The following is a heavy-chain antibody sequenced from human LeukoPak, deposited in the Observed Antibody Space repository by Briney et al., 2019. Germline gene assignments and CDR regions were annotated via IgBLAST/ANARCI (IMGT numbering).Heavy chain of an antibody. D-gene: IGHD3-10*01. CDR1: GFTFSSYS. V-gene: IGHV3-30*02. Sequence: GGSLRLSCAASGFTFSSYSMHWVRQAPGKGLEWVAFIRYDGSNKYYADSVKGRFTISRDNSKNTLYLQMNSLRVEDTALYYCASHYGSGSFNWLDPWGQGTLVTVSS. CDR2: IRYDGSNK. CDR3: ASHYGSGSFNWLDP. J-gene: IGHJ5*02.